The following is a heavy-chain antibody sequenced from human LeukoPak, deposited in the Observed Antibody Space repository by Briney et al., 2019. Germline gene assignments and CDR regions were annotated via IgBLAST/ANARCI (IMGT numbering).Heavy chain of an antibody. Sequence: GGSLRLSCAASGFTFDDYAMHWVRQAPGKGLEWVSGISWNSGSIGYADSVKGRFTISRDNAKNSLYLQMNSLTIEDTTLYYCEKDGVQRSGGIRPHYYYYMDVWGKGTTVTVSS. D-gene: IGHD6-25*01. J-gene: IGHJ6*03. CDR2: ISWNSGSI. V-gene: IGHV3-9*01. CDR1: GFTFDDYA. CDR3: EKDGVQRSGGIRPHYYYYMDV.